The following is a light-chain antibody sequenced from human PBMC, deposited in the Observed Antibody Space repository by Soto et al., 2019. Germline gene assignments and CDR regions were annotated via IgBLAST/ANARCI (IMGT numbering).Light chain of an antibody. J-gene: IGKJ3*01. V-gene: IGKV3-20*01. Sequence: LTQSLGTLSLYPGERATLSCRASQSVGSNYLAWYEQKPGQAPRLLIYGASSRATGIPDRFSGSGSGTDFTLTISRLEPEDFSVYYCHQYGTAPLTFGPGSKVD. CDR2: GAS. CDR1: QSVGSNY. CDR3: HQYGTAPLT.